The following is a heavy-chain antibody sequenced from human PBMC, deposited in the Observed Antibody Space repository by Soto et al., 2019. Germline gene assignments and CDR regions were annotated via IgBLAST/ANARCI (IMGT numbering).Heavy chain of an antibody. Sequence: ASVKVSCKASGYTFTNYYMHWVRQAPGQGLEWVGIINPTGGSTTYAQKFQGRVTMTRDTSTSTVYMELSSLRSEDTAVYYCARGEWLSTFGMDLRGQGTTVTVSS. CDR1: GYTFTNYY. CDR2: INPTGGST. V-gene: IGHV1-46*01. J-gene: IGHJ6*02. D-gene: IGHD3-3*01. CDR3: ARGEWLSTFGMDL.